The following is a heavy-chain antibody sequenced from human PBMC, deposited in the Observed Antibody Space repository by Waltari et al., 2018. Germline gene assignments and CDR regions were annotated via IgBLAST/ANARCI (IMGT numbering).Heavy chain of an antibody. CDR3: ARDRDWGKDDAFDI. D-gene: IGHD3-16*01. CDR2: IRPSGGQT. J-gene: IGHJ3*02. CDR1: GYTFGSYY. V-gene: IGHV1-46*03. Sequence: QVQLVQSGAEVKKPGASVKVSCKTSGYTFGSYYIHWVRQAPGQGLVWMGKIRPSGGQTKSAQKVQGRVTMTRDTSTSTVYRELSSLRSEDTAVYYCARDRDWGKDDAFDIWGQGTMVTVSS.